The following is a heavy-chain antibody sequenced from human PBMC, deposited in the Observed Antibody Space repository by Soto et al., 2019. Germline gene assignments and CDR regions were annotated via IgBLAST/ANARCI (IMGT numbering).Heavy chain of an antibody. CDR2: IHPGESDT. CDR1: GYSFTTYW. J-gene: IGHJ6*02. V-gene: IGHV5-51*01. Sequence: RESLKISCKSYGYSFTTYWIAWVRQMPGKGLEWMGSIHPGESDTRYSPSFQGQVTISADRSITTAYLQWSSLKASDTAMYYCARHEATYYNLYRMAARSQGTTVTVS. CDR3: ARHEATYYNLYRMAA.